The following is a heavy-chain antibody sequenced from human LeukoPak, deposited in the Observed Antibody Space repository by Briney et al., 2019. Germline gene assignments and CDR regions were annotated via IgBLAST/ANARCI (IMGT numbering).Heavy chain of an antibody. CDR2: IRYDGADT. CDR1: GFSFGSYA. Sequence: GGSLRLSCAASGFSFGSYAMHWVRQAPGKGLDWVVFIRYDGADTYYADSVKGRFTVSRDNSKNTLYLQMNSLTAEDTALYYCAKEGGGRTFDYWGQGTLVTVSS. D-gene: IGHD4-23*01. V-gene: IGHV3-30*02. J-gene: IGHJ4*02. CDR3: AKEGGGRTFDY.